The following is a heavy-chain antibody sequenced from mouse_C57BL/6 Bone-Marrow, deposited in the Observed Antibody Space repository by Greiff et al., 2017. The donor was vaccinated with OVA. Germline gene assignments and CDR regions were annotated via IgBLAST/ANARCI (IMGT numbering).Heavy chain of an antibody. CDR3: ARALLLRSYYAMDY. CDR1: GFTFSDYY. V-gene: IGHV5-16*01. J-gene: IGHJ4*01. D-gene: IGHD1-1*01. CDR2: INYDGSST. Sequence: DVMLVESEGGLVQPGSSMKLSCTASGFTFSDYYMAWVRQVPEKGLEWVANINYDGSSTYYLDSLKSRFIISRDNAKNILYLQMSSLKSEDTATYYCARALLLRSYYAMDYWGQGTSVTVSS.